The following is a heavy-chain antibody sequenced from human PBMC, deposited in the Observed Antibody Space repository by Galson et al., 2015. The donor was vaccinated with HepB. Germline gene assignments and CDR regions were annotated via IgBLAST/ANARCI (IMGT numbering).Heavy chain of an antibody. D-gene: IGHD1-1*01. CDR2: INHSGST. J-gene: IGHJ4*02. V-gene: IGHV4-34*01. CDR1: GGSFSGYY. CDR3: ARGQMGWKSVKTFDY. Sequence: SETLSLTCAVYGGSFSGYYWSWIRQPPGKGLEWIGEINHSGSTNYNPSLKSRVTISVDTSKNQFSLKLSSVTAADTAVYYCARGQMGWKSVKTFDYWGQGTLVTVSS.